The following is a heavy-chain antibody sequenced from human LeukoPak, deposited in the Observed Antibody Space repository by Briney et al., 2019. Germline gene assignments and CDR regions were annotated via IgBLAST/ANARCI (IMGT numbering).Heavy chain of an antibody. Sequence: GGSLRLTCAASGFTFSKYGMTWVRQAPGKGLEWVSGISSGGGATNYADSVKGRFTISRDNSKNTLFLQMSSLMAEDTAIYFCAKSRIAATDNAFDMWGQGTMVT. D-gene: IGHD6-13*01. J-gene: IGHJ3*02. CDR1: GFTFSKYG. CDR3: AKSRIAATDNAFDM. V-gene: IGHV3-23*01. CDR2: ISSGGGAT.